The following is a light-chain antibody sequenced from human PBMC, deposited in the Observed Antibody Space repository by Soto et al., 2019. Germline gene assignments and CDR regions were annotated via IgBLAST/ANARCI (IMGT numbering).Light chain of an antibody. CDR2: GAS. Sequence: EIVLTQSPGTLSLSAGERATLCCRASQSVSSNYLAWYQQKPGQPPRLLISGASSRATGIPDRFIGSGSGTDFTLTISSLEPEDFAVYYCQHYGRSPPSWTFGQGTKVAIK. J-gene: IGKJ1*01. CDR3: QHYGRSPPSWT. V-gene: IGKV3-20*01. CDR1: QSVSSNY.